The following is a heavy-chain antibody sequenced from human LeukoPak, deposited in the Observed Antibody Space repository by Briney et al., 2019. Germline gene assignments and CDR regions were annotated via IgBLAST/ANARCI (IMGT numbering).Heavy chain of an antibody. J-gene: IGHJ3*02. CDR1: GGSISSGGYS. CDR2: IYHSGST. D-gene: IGHD3-10*01. V-gene: IGHV4-30-2*01. Sequence: SQTLSLTCAVSGGSISSGGYSWSWIRQPPGKGLEWIGYIYHSGSTYYNPSLKSRVTISVDRSKNQFSLKLSSVTAADTAVYYCARTMVPNEHALDIWGQGTMVTVSS. CDR3: ARTMVPNEHALDI.